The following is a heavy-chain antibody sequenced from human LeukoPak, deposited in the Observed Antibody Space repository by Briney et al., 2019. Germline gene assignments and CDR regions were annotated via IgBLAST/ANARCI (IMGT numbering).Heavy chain of an antibody. CDR1: GGSFSGYY. CDR2: INHSGST. CDR3: ARGRTENTMIVVETYYFDY. J-gene: IGHJ4*02. Sequence: SETLSPTCAVYGGSFSGYYWSWIRQPPGKGLEWIGEINHSGSTNYNPSLKSRVTISVDTSKNQFSLKLSSVTAADTAVYYCARGRTENTMIVVETYYFDYWGQGTLVTVSS. D-gene: IGHD3-22*01. V-gene: IGHV4-34*01.